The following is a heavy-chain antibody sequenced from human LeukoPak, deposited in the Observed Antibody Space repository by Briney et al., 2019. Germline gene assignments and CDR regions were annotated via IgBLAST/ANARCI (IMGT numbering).Heavy chain of an antibody. CDR2: MNPNSGNT. J-gene: IGHJ5*02. D-gene: IGHD2-2*01. CDR1: GYTFTSYD. CDR3: ARVITVPAAIEGYNWFDP. Sequence: ASVKVSCKASGYTFTSYDINWVRQATGQGLEWMGWMNPNSGNTGYAQKFQGRVTMTRNTSISTAYMELSSLRSDDTAVYYCARVITVPAAIEGYNWFDPWGQGTLVTVSS. V-gene: IGHV1-8*01.